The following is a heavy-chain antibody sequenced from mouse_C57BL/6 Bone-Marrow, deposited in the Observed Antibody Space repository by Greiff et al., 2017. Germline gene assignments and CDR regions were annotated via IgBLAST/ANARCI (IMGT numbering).Heavy chain of an antibody. J-gene: IGHJ4*01. D-gene: IGHD2-5*01. CDR2: ISDGGSYT. Sequence: EVQLVASGGGLVKPGGSLKLSCAASGFTFSSYAMSWVRQTPEKRLEWVATISDGGSYTYYPDNVKGRFTISRDNAKNNLYLQMSHLKSEDTAMYYCAREEAYYSNHGAMDYWGQGTSVTVSS. CDR1: GFTFSSYA. V-gene: IGHV5-4*01. CDR3: AREEAYYSNHGAMDY.